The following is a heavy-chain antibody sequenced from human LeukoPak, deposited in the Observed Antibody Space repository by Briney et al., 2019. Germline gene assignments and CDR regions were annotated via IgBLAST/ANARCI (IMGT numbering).Heavy chain of an antibody. CDR1: GFTFSSYW. D-gene: IGHD1-1*01. J-gene: IGHJ4*02. V-gene: IGHV3-7*01. CDR3: ARSRSISRSSIWNDYVRTYFDY. Sequence: GGSLRLSCAASGFTFSSYWMSWVRQAPGKGLEWVANIKQDGSEKYYVDSVKGRFTISRDNAKNSLYLQMNSLRAEDTAVYYCARSRSISRSSIWNDYVRTYFDYWGQGTLVTVSS. CDR2: IKQDGSEK.